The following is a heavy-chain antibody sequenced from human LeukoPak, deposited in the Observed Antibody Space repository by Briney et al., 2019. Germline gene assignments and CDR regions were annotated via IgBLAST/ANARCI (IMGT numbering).Heavy chain of an antibody. CDR2: INWNGGRA. J-gene: IGHJ4*02. CDR3: ARGSEGYSSGWYLGY. CDR1: GFTFDDYG. Sequence: GGSLRLSCAASGFTFDDYGMSWVRQAPGKGLEWVSGINWNGGRAGYADSVKGRFTISRGNAKNSLYLQMNSLRAEDTALYYCARGSEGYSSGWYLGYWGQGTLVTVSS. V-gene: IGHV3-20*04. D-gene: IGHD6-19*01.